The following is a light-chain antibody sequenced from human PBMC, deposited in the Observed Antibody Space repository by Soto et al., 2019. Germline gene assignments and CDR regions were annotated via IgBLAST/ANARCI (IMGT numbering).Light chain of an antibody. CDR3: QQYGSSPRT. Sequence: EIVLTQSPGTLSLSPGERATLSCRASQSVSSSYLAWYQQKPDQAPRLLFYGASSRATGVPETFSGSGSGTDFTLNISRLEPEDFAVYYCQQYGSSPRTFGQGTNVEIK. J-gene: IGKJ1*01. CDR1: QSVSSSY. CDR2: GAS. V-gene: IGKV3-20*01.